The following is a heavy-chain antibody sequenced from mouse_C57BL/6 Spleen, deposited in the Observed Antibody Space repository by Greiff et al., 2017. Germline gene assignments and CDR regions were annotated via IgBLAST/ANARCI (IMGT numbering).Heavy chain of an antibody. Sequence: VQLQQSGPELVKPGASVKISCKASGYTFTDYYMNWVKQSHGKSLEWIGDINPGSGSTNYNEKFKSKATLTVDTSSRTAYMQLSSLTSEDSAVYYCTRRAQARAMDYWGQGTAVTVSS. V-gene: IGHV1-26*01. CDR3: TRRAQARAMDY. D-gene: IGHD3-2*02. CDR1: GYTFTDYY. J-gene: IGHJ4*01. CDR2: INPGSGST.